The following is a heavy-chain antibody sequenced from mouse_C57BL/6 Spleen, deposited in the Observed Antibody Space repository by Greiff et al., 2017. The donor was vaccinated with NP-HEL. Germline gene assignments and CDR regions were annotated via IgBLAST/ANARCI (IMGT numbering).Heavy chain of an antibody. CDR2: INPNNGGT. CDR3: AIFSPLYYAMDY. Sequence: VQLQQSGPELVKPGASVKISCKASGYTFTDYYMNWVKQSHGKSLEWIGDINPNNGGTSYNQKFKGKATLTVDKSSSTAYMELRSLTSEDSAVYYCAIFSPLYYAMDYWGQGTSVTVSS. J-gene: IGHJ4*01. CDR1: GYTFTDYY. V-gene: IGHV1-26*01. D-gene: IGHD6-2*01.